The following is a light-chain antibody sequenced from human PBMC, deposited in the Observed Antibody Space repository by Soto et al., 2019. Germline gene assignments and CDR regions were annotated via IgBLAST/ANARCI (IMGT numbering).Light chain of an antibody. CDR1: QSISSW. CDR3: QHYNSYSEA. CDR2: DAS. Sequence: DIQMTQSPSTLSASVGDAVTITCRASQSISSWLAWYQQKPGKAPKILIYDASSLESGVPSRFSGSGSGTEFTLTISSLQPDDVATYYCQHYNSYSEAFGQGTKVDIK. V-gene: IGKV1-5*01. J-gene: IGKJ1*01.